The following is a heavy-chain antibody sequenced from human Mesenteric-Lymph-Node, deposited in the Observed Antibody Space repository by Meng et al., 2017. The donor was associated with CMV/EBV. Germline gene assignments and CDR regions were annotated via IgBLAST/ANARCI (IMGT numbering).Heavy chain of an antibody. CDR2: IKSNTDRGTADDTAPV. V-gene: IGHV3-15*01. J-gene: IGHJ4*02. CDR3: NTDVSLGIPVGATDY. Sequence: GESLKISCAASGFTFSDTWMSWVRQAPGKGLEWVGRIKSNTDRGTADDTAPVDYAAPVKGRFTISRDDSKNTMYLQMNSLKTEDTAVYYCNTDVSLGIPVGATDYWGQGILVTVSS. CDR1: GFTFSDTW. D-gene: IGHD6-19*01.